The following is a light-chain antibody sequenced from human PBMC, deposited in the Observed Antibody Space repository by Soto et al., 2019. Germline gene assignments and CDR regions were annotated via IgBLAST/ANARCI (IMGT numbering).Light chain of an antibody. CDR2: AGS. Sequence: EIVLTQSPGTLSLSPGERSTLSCRASQIVSSSYLAWYQQKPGQAPRLLIYAGSSRATDIPDRFSASGSGTDFTLTISRLEPEDFAVYYCQQYGSSPTFGQGTRLEIK. CDR1: QIVSSSY. CDR3: QQYGSSPT. J-gene: IGKJ5*01. V-gene: IGKV3-20*01.